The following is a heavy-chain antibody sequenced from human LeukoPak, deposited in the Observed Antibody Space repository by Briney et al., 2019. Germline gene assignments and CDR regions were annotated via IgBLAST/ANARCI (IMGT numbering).Heavy chain of an antibody. J-gene: IGHJ4*02. CDR3: ALGHDILTGYYPFDY. CDR1: GYSISSGYY. CDR2: MYHSGST. D-gene: IGHD3-9*01. Sequence: SETLSLTCAVSGYSISSGYYWGWIRQPPGKGLEWIGSMYHSGSTYYNPSLKSRVTISVDTYNNQFSLKLSSVTAPDTAVYYCALGHDILTGYYPFDYWGQGTLVTVSS. V-gene: IGHV4-38-2*01.